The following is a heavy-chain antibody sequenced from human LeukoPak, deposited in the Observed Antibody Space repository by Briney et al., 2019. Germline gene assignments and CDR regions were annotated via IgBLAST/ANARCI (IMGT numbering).Heavy chain of an antibody. Sequence: ASVKVSCKASGYTFTGYYMHWVRQAPGQGLEWMGWINPNSGGTNYAQKFQGRVTITRERDSSRAYMELSRLRSDDTAVYYCARVRWEWLRDAFDIWGQGAMVTVSS. D-gene: IGHD6-19*01. J-gene: IGHJ3*02. CDR2: INPNSGGT. CDR1: GYTFTGYY. CDR3: ARVRWEWLRDAFDI. V-gene: IGHV1-2*02.